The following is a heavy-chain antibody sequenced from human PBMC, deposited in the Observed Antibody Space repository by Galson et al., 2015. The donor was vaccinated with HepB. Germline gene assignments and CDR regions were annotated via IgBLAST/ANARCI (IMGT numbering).Heavy chain of an antibody. CDR1: GFTFSRHA. CDR2: ILYDGSNE. D-gene: IGHD6-13*01. V-gene: IGHV3-30*04. CDR3: ARESWYSSSWDSAYFHYGMDV. J-gene: IGHJ6*02. Sequence: SLRLSCAASGFTFSRHAMHWVRQAPGKGLEWLAVILYDGSNEFYADSVKGRYTISRDNSKKTLFLQMNSLRPEDTGVYHCARESWYSSSWDSAYFHYGMDVWGQGTTVIVSS.